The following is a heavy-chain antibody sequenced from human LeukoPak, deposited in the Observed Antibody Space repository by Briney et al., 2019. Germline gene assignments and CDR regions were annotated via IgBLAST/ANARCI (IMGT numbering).Heavy chain of an antibody. CDR3: ARESKDGSGSYLPTNWFDP. CDR1: GGSISSGSYY. J-gene: IGHJ5*02. Sequence: PSETLSLTCTVSGGSISSGSYYWSWIRQPAGKGLEWIGRIYTGGSTNYNPSLKSRVTISVDTSKNQFSLKLSSVTAADTAVYYCARESKDGSGSYLPTNWFDPWGQGTLVTVSS. CDR2: IYTGGST. D-gene: IGHD3-10*01. V-gene: IGHV4-61*02.